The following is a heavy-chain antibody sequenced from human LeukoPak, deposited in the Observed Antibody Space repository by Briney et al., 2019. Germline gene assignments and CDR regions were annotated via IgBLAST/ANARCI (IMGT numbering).Heavy chain of an antibody. D-gene: IGHD5-18*01. CDR2: MNPNSGNT. CDR1: GYTFTSYD. V-gene: IGHV1-8*01. CDR3: ARVGVAAMVPDYYYYYYGMDV. J-gene: IGHJ6*02. Sequence: ASVKVSCKASGYTFTSYDINWVRQATGQGLEWMGWMNPNSGNTGYAQKFQGRVTMTRDTSTSTVYMELSSLRSEDTAVYYCARVGVAAMVPDYYYYYYGMDVWGQGTTVTVSS.